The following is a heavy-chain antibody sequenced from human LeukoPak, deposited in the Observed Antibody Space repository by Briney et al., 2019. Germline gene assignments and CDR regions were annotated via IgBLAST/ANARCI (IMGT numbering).Heavy chain of an antibody. CDR2: ISSSSSYI. D-gene: IGHD1-26*01. CDR3: ARGPIVGATPFDY. J-gene: IGHJ4*02. Sequence: PGGSLRLSCAASGFTFSSYSMNWVRQAPGKGLEWVSSISSSSSYIYYADSVKGRFTISRDNAKNSLYLRMNSLRAEDTAVYYCARGPIVGATPFDYWGQGTLVTVSS. V-gene: IGHV3-21*01. CDR1: GFTFSSYS.